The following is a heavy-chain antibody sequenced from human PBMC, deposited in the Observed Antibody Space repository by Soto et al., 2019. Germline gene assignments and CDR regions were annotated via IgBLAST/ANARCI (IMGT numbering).Heavy chain of an antibody. CDR3: ARTSSSFGY. V-gene: IGHV1-8*01. D-gene: IGHD6-6*01. CDR2: MNPNSGNT. Sequence: VSLKLSCKGSGYTFTSYDVNCVSQATGQGLEWMGWMNPNSGNTGYAQKFQGRVTMTRNTSISTAYMELSSLRSEDTAVDYCARTSSSFGYWGQGTLVTVSS. J-gene: IGHJ4*02. CDR1: GYTFTSYD.